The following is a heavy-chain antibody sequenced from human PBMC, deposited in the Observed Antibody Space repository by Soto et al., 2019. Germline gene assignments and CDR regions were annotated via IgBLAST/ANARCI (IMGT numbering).Heavy chain of an antibody. Sequence: QVHLVQSGAEVKSPGSAVKVSCKVSGAGDTFSNYGLNWMRQAPGQGLEWMGGTIPAFGTANYAQKFQGRGTIHAYTATTTDYMELSSLRSDDTAVYYCWRHDKTALPPLDSWGQGTLVSVSS. V-gene: IGHV1-69*06. CDR3: WRHDKTALPPLDS. CDR2: TIPAFGTA. D-gene: IGHD1-1*01. CDR1: GAGDTFSNYG. J-gene: IGHJ4*02.